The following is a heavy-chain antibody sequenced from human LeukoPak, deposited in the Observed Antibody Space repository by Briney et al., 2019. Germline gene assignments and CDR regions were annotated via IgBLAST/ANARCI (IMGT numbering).Heavy chain of an antibody. Sequence: GGSLRLSCAASGFTFDDYGMSWVRQAPGKGLEWVSGINLNGGSTGYADSVKGRFTISRDNAKNSLYLQMNSLRAEDTALYYCARVGTYYDILAGYYSTYFDYWGQGTLVTVSS. CDR2: INLNGGST. D-gene: IGHD3-9*01. CDR1: GFTFDDYG. CDR3: ARVGTYYDILAGYYSTYFDY. V-gene: IGHV3-20*04. J-gene: IGHJ4*02.